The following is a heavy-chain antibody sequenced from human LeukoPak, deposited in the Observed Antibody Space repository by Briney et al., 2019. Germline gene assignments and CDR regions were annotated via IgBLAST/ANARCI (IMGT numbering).Heavy chain of an antibody. Sequence: GGSLRLSCAASGFTFSSYAMHWVRQAPGKGLEWVAVISYDGSNKYYADSVKGRFTISRDNSKNTLYLQMNSLRAEDTAVYYCARDPFGYCSSTSCYKVGADTAMAYYYGMDVWGQGTMVTVS. D-gene: IGHD2-2*02. J-gene: IGHJ6*02. CDR2: ISYDGSNK. CDR3: ARDPFGYCSSTSCYKVGADTAMAYYYGMDV. CDR1: GFTFSSYA. V-gene: IGHV3-30-3*01.